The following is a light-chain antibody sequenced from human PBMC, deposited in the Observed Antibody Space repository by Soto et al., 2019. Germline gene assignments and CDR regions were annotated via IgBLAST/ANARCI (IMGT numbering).Light chain of an antibody. CDR3: SLYTSENAYV. V-gene: IGLV2-18*01. Sequence: QSALTQPPSVSGSPGQSVTISCTGTSTDFGGYNRVSWHQQPPGTAPKLMIYEVSKRPSGVPDRFSGSKSGNTASLTISGLQAADEADYYCSLYTSENAYVFGTGTKVTVL. J-gene: IGLJ1*01. CDR1: STDFGGYNR. CDR2: EVS.